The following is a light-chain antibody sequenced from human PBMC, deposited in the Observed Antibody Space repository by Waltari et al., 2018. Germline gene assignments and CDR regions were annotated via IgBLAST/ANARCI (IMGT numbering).Light chain of an antibody. CDR3: SSYTTSGTLV. CDR2: GVN. Sequence: QSAPTQPASVSGSPGQSITISCTGTSTDVGPSAFVSWNQQYPGKAPTVMIYGVNNRPSGVSNRFSGSKSGNTASLIISGLQADDEADYYCSSYTTSGTLVFGTGTKVTVL. V-gene: IGLV2-14*01. J-gene: IGLJ1*01. CDR1: STDVGPSAF.